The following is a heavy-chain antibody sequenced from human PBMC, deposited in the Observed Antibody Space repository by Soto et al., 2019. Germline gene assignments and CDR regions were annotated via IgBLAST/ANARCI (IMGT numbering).Heavy chain of an antibody. J-gene: IGHJ4*02. CDR1: GFTFSSNA. D-gene: IGHD6-19*01. V-gene: IGHV3-23*01. CDR2: ITGSGGDT. Sequence: GGSLRLSCAASGFTFSSNAMSWVRQLPGKGLEWVSVITGSGGDTYYADSVKGRFTISRDNSRDTVYLQMNSLRAEDTAIYYCARKIGIPLAGQFDYWGQGTLVTVSS. CDR3: ARKIGIPLAGQFDY.